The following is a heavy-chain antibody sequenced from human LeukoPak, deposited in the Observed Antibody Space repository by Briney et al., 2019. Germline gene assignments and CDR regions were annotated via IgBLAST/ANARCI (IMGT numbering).Heavy chain of an antibody. D-gene: IGHD3-22*01. CDR1: GYSISSAYY. CDR2: MYHSGST. V-gene: IGHV4-38-2*02. CDR3: ARDRDYYDSSGTFFDY. J-gene: IGHJ4*02. Sequence: SETLSLTCSVSGYSISSAYYWGWIRQPPGKGLEWIGTMYHSGSTNYNPSLKSRVTISVDTSKNQFSLKLSSVTAADTAVYYCARDRDYYDSSGTFFDYWGQGTLVTVSS.